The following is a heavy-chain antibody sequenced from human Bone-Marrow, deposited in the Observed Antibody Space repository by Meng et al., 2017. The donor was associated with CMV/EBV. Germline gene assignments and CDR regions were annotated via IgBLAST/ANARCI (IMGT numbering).Heavy chain of an antibody. J-gene: IGHJ4*02. CDR2: IYDSGSN. D-gene: IGHD3-22*01. CDR1: DSMRRYSHY. V-gene: IGHV4-39*01. Sequence: DSMRRYSHYWGGRRHAPGKGLEWIGNIYDSGSNYYNQSRKSRVTISVDSSKRQFSLKLTSVTAGDTAVYYCARREPYYNSSPYYFDYWGRGTLVTVSS. CDR3: ARREPYYNSSPYYFDY.